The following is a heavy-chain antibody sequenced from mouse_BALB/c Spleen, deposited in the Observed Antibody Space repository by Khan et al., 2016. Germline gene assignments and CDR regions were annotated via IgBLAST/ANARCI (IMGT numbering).Heavy chain of an antibody. CDR3: LPRDNRRPDARLRPFLHDECDLGKEWEGYNHRKLPTCPGL. V-gene: IGHV3-6*01. Sequence: EVQLQESGPGLVKPSQSLSLTCSVTGYSITSGYYWTWIRQFPGNKLEWMGYISSDGNNNYNPSLKNRISITRDTSKGQFFLTLNSVTTEDPTTFVKLPRDNRRPDARLRPFLHDECDLGKEWEGYNHRKLPTCPGLWG. D-gene: IGHD1-3*01. CDR1: GYSITSGYY. J-gene: IGHJ1*01. CDR2: ISSDGNN.